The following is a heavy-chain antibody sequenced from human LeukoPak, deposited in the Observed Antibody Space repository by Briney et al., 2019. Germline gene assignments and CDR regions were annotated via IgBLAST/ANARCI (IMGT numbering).Heavy chain of an antibody. CDR1: GFTFSSYW. Sequence: PGGSLRLSCAASGFTFSSYWMHWVRQPPGKGLVWVSRINSDGSGTSYADSAKGRFTISRDNAKNTLYLQMNSLRAEDTAVYYCARSRSDSSGYYYFAYWGQGTLVTVSS. J-gene: IGHJ4*02. CDR3: ARSRSDSSGYYYFAY. V-gene: IGHV3-74*01. D-gene: IGHD3-22*01. CDR2: INSDGSGT.